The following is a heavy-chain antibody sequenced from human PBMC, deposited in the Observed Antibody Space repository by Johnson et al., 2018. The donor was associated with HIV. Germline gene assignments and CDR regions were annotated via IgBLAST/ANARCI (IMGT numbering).Heavy chain of an antibody. J-gene: IGHJ3*02. D-gene: IGHD7-27*01. V-gene: IGHV3-13*01. CDR1: DFTVSGNY. CDR2: IGTAGAT. Sequence: VQLVESGGGLIQTGGSLRLSCAASDFTVSGNYKSWVRQAPGKGLEWVSAIGTAGATYYPGSVKGRFTISRENAKNSLYLQMNSLRAGDTAVYYCARGLTGDDAFDIWGQGTMVTVSS. CDR3: ARGLTGDDAFDI.